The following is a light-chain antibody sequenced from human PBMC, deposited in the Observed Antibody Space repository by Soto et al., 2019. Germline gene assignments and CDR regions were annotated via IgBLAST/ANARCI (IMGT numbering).Light chain of an antibody. CDR2: ANT. CDR1: SSNIVANYD. Sequence: QSVLTQPPSVSGAPGQRVTISCTGSSSNIVANYDVHWYQQRPGSAPKLLIFANTNRPSGVPDRFSGSKSGTSASLAITGLQAEDEGDYYCAAWDGSLNGYVFGTGTKLTVL. V-gene: IGLV1-40*01. J-gene: IGLJ1*01. CDR3: AAWDGSLNGYV.